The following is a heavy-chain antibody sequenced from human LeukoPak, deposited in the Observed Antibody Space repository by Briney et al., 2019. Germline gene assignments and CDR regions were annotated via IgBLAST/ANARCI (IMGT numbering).Heavy chain of an antibody. CDR2: IYYSGST. V-gene: IGHV4-59*08. D-gene: IGHD2-21*02. J-gene: IGHJ4*02. Sequence: SETLSLTRTVSGGSISSYYWSWIRQPPGKGLEWIGYIYYSGSTNYNPSLKSRVTISVDTSKNQFSLKLSSVTAADTAVYYCARGLTYCGGDCSRLFDYWGQGTLVTVSS. CDR3: ARGLTYCGGDCSRLFDY. CDR1: GGSISSYY.